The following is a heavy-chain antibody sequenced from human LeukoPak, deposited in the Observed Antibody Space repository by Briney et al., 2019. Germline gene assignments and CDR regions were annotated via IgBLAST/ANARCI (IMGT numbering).Heavy chain of an antibody. J-gene: IGHJ4*02. Sequence: ASVKVSCKASGYTFTGYYMHWVRRAPGQGLEWMGWINPNSGGTNYAQKFQGRVTMTRDTSISTAYMELSRLRSDDTAVYYCARGSCSGGSCYDDYWGQGTLVTVSS. CDR1: GYTFTGYY. CDR2: INPNSGGT. V-gene: IGHV1-2*02. CDR3: ARGSCSGGSCYDDY. D-gene: IGHD2-15*01.